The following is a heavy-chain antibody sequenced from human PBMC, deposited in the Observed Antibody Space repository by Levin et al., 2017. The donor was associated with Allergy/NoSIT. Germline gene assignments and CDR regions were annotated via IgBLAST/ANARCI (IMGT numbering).Heavy chain of an antibody. CDR1: GFTFSDYS. CDR3: ARDKPRSYSIDY. V-gene: IGHV3-48*01. CDR2: INGFGDAT. Sequence: ETLSLTCAGSGFTFSDYSMNWVRQVPGKGLEWISYINGFGDATYYADSVRGRFTISRDNAQNSVFLLLSSLGAEDTAVYYCARDKPRSYSIDYWGQGTLVTVSS. D-gene: IGHD2-15*01. J-gene: IGHJ4*02.